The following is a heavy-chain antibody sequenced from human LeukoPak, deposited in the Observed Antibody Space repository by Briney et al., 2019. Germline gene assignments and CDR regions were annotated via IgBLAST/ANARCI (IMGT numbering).Heavy chain of an antibody. J-gene: IGHJ4*02. D-gene: IGHD6-13*01. CDR1: GFPFSNYW. V-gene: IGHV3-74*01. CDR3: ARGYYSSSRFDS. Sequence: GGSLRLSCAASGFPFSNYWMHWVRQAPGTGLVWVSRVNSDGSTTNYADSVKGRFTISRDNAENTLYMRMNSLRPEDTAVYYCARGYYSSSRFDSWGQGTLVTVSS. CDR2: VNSDGSTT.